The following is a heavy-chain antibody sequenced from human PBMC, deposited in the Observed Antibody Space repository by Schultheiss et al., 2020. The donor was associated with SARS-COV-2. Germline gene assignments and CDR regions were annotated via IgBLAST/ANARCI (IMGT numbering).Heavy chain of an antibody. CDR3: ARARNSGIDAFDI. J-gene: IGHJ3*02. D-gene: IGHD1-26*01. CDR2: IYYSGST. Sequence: SETLSLTCTVSGGSISSSSYYWGWIRQPPGKGLEWIGSIYYSGSTYYNPSLKSRVTISVDTSKNQFSLKLSSVTAADTAVYYCARARNSGIDAFDIWGQGTMVT. V-gene: IGHV4-39*07. CDR1: GGSISSSSYY.